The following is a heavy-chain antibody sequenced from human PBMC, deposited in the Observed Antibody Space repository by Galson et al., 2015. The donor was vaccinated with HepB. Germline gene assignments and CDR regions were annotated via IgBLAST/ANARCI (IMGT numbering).Heavy chain of an antibody. CDR3: ARGFGNSFGYGYYYDGMDV. V-gene: IGHV4-34*01. Sequence: ETLSLTCAVYGGSFSGYYWSWIRQPPGKGLEWIGEINHSGSTNYNPSLKSRVTLSVDTSKNQFSLKLTSVTAADTAVYYCARGFGNSFGYGYYYDGMDVWGQGTKVTVSS. CDR2: INHSGST. D-gene: IGHD5-18*01. J-gene: IGHJ6*02. CDR1: GGSFSGYY.